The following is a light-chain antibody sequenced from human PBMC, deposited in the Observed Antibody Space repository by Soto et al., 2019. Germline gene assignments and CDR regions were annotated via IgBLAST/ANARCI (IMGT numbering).Light chain of an antibody. Sequence: EVVLTQSPATLSLSPGERATLSCRASQSVSSYLAWYQQKPGQAPRLLIYDSSNSATGIPARFSGSGSGTDFTLTISSLEPEDFAVYYCQQRSSGVTFGGGTKVEI. V-gene: IGKV3-11*01. CDR1: QSVSSY. J-gene: IGKJ4*01. CDR2: DSS. CDR3: QQRSSGVT.